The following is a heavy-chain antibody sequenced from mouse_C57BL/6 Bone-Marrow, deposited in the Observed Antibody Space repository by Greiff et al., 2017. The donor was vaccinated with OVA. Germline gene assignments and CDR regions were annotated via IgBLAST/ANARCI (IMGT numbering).Heavy chain of an antibody. J-gene: IGHJ4*01. D-gene: IGHD2-4*01. CDR1: GYTFTSYW. V-gene: IGHV1-50*01. CDR3: ARSIYYDYDGPLYYAMDY. Sequence: VQLQQPGAELVKPGASVKLSCKASGYTFTSYWMQWVKQRPGQGLEWIGEIDPSDSYTNYNQKFKGKATLTVDTSSSTAYMQLSSLTSEDSAVYYCARSIYYDYDGPLYYAMDYWGQGTSVTVSS. CDR2: IDPSDSYT.